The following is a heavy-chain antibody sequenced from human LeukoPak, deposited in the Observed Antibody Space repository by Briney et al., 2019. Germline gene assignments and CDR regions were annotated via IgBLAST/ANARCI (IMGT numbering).Heavy chain of an antibody. CDR3: ARSSGSYLFQH. D-gene: IGHD1-26*01. CDR2: INPDSGGT. Sequence: ASVKVSCKASGYTFTDYYLHWVRQAPGQGLEWMGWINPDSGGTNYAQNFQGRVTMTWDTSISTAYMELSTLRSDDTAVYYCARSSGSYLFQHWGQGTLVTVSS. J-gene: IGHJ1*01. CDR1: GYTFTDYY. V-gene: IGHV1-2*02.